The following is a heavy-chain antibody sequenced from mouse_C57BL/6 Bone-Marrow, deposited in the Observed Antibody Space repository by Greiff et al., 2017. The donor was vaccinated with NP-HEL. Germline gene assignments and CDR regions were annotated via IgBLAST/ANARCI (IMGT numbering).Heavy chain of an antibody. CDR3: ARLWDYDYDESFAY. Sequence: VQLQQPGAELVRPGSSVKLSCKASGYTFTSYWMDWVKQRPGQGLEWIGNIYPSDSETHYNQKFKDKATLTVDKSSSTAYMQLSSLTSEDSAVYYCARLWDYDYDESFAYWGQGTLVTVSA. J-gene: IGHJ3*01. CDR1: GYTFTSYW. CDR2: IYPSDSET. V-gene: IGHV1-61*01. D-gene: IGHD2-4*01.